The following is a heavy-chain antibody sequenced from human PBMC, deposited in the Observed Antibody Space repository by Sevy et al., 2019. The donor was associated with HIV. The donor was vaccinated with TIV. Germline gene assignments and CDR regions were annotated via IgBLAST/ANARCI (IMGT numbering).Heavy chain of an antibody. J-gene: IGHJ4*02. D-gene: IGHD6-13*01. CDR1: GGSFSGYY. CDR3: ARGGSSWYNGGPFDY. CDR2: INHSGST. Sequence: SETLSLTCAVYGGSFSGYYWSWIRQPPGKGLEWIGEINHSGSTHYNPSLKSRVTISVDTSKNQFSLKLSSVTAADTAVYYCARGGSSWYNGGPFDYWGQGTLVTVSS. V-gene: IGHV4-34*01.